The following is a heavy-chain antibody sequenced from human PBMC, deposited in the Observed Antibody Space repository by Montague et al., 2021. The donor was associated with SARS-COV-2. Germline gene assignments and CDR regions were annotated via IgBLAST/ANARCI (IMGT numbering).Heavy chain of an antibody. Sequence: SLRLSCAASGFTFRTYEVNWVRQAPGEGLEWVSYISSSGSTIYYADSVKGRFTISRDNAKNSLYLQMNSLRAEDTAVYYCARDGRFGELDYWGQGTLVTVST. V-gene: IGHV3-48*03. CDR3: ARDGRFGELDY. J-gene: IGHJ4*02. CDR1: GFTFRTYE. D-gene: IGHD3-10*01. CDR2: ISSSGSTI.